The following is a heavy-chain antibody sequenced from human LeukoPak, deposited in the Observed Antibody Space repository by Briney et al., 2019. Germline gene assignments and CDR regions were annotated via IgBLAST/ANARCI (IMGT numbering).Heavy chain of an antibody. CDR3: TRGSGSYHGNDY. CDR2: INPNNGGT. Sequence: ASVKVSCKASGYTFTGYYMHWVRQAPGQGLEWMGRINPNNGGTNYAQKFQGRVTMTGDTSISTAYMELSSLRSDDTAVYYCTRGSGSYHGNDYWGQGTLGTVSS. V-gene: IGHV1-2*06. J-gene: IGHJ4*02. CDR1: GYTFTGYY. D-gene: IGHD1-26*01.